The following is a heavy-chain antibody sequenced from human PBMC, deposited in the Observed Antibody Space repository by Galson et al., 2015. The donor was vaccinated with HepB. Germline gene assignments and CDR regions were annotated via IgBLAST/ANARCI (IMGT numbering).Heavy chain of an antibody. Sequence: ISGDSVSSNRAAWNWFRQSPLRGLEWLGRTYYRSKWGNDCAVSVRSRVTMNPDTSKNQFSLQLNSVTPEDTAVYYCARGHYFDSSGAYYFDYWGQGTLVTVSS. V-gene: IGHV6-1*01. CDR3: ARGHYFDSSGAYYFDY. CDR1: GDSVSSNRAA. D-gene: IGHD3-22*01. CDR2: TYYRSKWGN. J-gene: IGHJ4*02.